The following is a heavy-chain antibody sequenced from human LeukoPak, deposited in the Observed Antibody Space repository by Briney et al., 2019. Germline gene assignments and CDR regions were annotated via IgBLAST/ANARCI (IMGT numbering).Heavy chain of an antibody. CDR1: GFTFSSYG. D-gene: IGHD3-10*01. Sequence: SGGSLRLSCAASGFTFSSYGMSWVRQAPGKGLEWVSAISGSGGSTYYADSMKGRFTISRDNAKNSLYLQMNSLRAEDTAVYYCARAYYGSGSYYVDYWGQGTLVTVSS. CDR2: ISGSGGST. V-gene: IGHV3-23*01. CDR3: ARAYYGSGSYYVDY. J-gene: IGHJ4*02.